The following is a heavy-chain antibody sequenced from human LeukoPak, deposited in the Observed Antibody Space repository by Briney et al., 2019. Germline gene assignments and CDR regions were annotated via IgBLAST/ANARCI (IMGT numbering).Heavy chain of an antibody. Sequence: GGSLRLTCAASGFTFSSYAMHWVRQAPGKGLEWVANIKQDGSEKYYVDSVKGRFTISRDNAKNSLYLQMNSLRAEDTAVYYCARDGLWYGELHYYYMDVWGKGTTVTVSS. CDR1: GFTFSSYA. J-gene: IGHJ6*03. V-gene: IGHV3-7*01. CDR2: IKQDGSEK. D-gene: IGHD3-10*01. CDR3: ARDGLWYGELHYYYMDV.